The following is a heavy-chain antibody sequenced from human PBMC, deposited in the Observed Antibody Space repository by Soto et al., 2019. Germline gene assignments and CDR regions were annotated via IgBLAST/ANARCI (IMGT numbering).Heavy chain of an antibody. CDR1: GFTVSSNY. CDR2: IYSGGST. Sequence: GGSLRLSCAASGFTVSSNYMSWVRQAPGKGLEWVSVIYSGGSTYYADSVKGRFTISRHNSKNTLYLQMNSLRAEDTAVYYCATSPSGYSGYEYPYNFDYWGQGTLVTVSS. CDR3: ATSPSGYSGYEYPYNFDY. V-gene: IGHV3-53*04. D-gene: IGHD5-12*01. J-gene: IGHJ4*02.